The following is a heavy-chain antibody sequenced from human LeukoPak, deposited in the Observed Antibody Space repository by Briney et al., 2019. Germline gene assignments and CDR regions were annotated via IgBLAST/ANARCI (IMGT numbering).Heavy chain of an antibody. J-gene: IGHJ4*02. V-gene: IGHV1-2*02. CDR2: INPNSGGT. D-gene: IGHD6-19*01. Sequence: ASVKVSCKASGYTFTGYYMHWVRQAPGQGLEWLGWINPNSGGTNYAQKFQARVTMTRDTSISTAYMELSRLRSDDTAVYYCARGPVGPEWLVWDFDYWGQGTLVTVSS. CDR3: ARGPVGPEWLVWDFDY. CDR1: GYTFTGYY.